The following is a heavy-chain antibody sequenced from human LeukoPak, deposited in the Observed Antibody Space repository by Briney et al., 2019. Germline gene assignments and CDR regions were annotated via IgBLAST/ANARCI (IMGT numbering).Heavy chain of an antibody. CDR3: VSHNTQRYVADS. Sequence: PSETLSLTCTVSGGSISSYYWSWIRQPPGKELEWIGDVPYGGSTNYNPSLKSRVTISVDTSNNQFSLKLSSVPAADTAMYYCVSHNTQRYVADSWGQGTLVTVSS. CDR1: GGSISSYY. CDR2: VPYGGST. V-gene: IGHV4-59*08. D-gene: IGHD1-1*01. J-gene: IGHJ5*01.